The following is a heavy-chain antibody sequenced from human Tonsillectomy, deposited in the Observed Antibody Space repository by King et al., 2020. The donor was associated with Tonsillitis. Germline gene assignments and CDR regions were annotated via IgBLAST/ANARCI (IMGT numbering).Heavy chain of an antibody. V-gene: IGHV4-59*01. CDR2: IYHSGST. CDR3: ERVPRSGMFDY. CDR1: GGSISSYY. Sequence: QLQESGPGLVKPSETLSLTCTVSGGSISSYYWSWIRQPPGKGLEWIGYIYHSGSTNYNPSLKSRVTISVDMSKNQFSLQLSSVTAADTDVYYCERVPRSGMFDYWGQGNLVTVSS. J-gene: IGHJ4*02. D-gene: IGHD1-14*01.